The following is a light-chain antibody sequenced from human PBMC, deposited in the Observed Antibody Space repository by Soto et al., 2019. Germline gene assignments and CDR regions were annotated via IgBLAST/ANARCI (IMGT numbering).Light chain of an antibody. CDR2: DTS. V-gene: IGKV3-11*01. CDR1: QSVANS. CDR3: QQRVNWPPLT. J-gene: IGKJ4*01. Sequence: DIVLTQSPATLSLSPGEGATLSCRASQSVANSLAWYQQKPGHPPRLLIFDTSRRATGTPARFSGTGPGTDFTLTISSLEPEDFAVYYCQQRVNWPPLTFGGGTRIEMK.